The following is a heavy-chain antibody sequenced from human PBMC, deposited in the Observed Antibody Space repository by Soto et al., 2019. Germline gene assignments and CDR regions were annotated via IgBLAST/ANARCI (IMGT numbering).Heavy chain of an antibody. CDR3: ARGSGIVALPGELEDVKYDY. J-gene: IGHJ4*02. Sequence: QVQLQQWGAGLVKPSETLSLSCAVYGQSFSGHSWAWIRQPPGKGLEWIGEINESGSTYYNPSLTSRFTISAATSKNQFSLTLNSVSAADTASYFCARGSGIVALPGELEDVKYDYWGQGTLVNVSS. V-gene: IGHV4-34*01. CDR1: GQSFSGHS. CDR2: INESGST. D-gene: IGHD1-1*01.